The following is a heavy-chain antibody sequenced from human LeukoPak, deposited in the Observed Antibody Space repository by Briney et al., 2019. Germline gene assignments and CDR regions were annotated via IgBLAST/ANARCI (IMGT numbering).Heavy chain of an antibody. D-gene: IGHD3-16*01. V-gene: IGHV1-46*01. CDR1: GYTFTSYY. J-gene: IGHJ4*02. CDR3: ARDRRIKDYDPLPGY. Sequence: ASVKVSCKASGYTFTSYYMHWVRQAPGQGLEWMGIINPSGGSTNYAQKLQGRVTMTTDTSTSTAYMELRSLRSDDTAVYYCARDRRIKDYDPLPGYWGQGTLVTVSS. CDR2: INPSGGST.